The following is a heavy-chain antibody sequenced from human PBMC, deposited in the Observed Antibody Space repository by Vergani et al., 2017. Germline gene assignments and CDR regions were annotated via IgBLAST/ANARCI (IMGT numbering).Heavy chain of an antibody. V-gene: IGHV4-38-2*01. J-gene: IGHJ4*02. Sequence: QVQLQESGPGLVRTSETLSLTCAVSGYSISSGYYWGWIRQPPGKGLEWIGSIYHSGITYYNPSLKSRVTISVDTSKNQFSLKLSSVTAADTAVYYCARLGDSSGWYGAYYFDYWGQGTLVTVSS. CDR3: ARLGDSSGWYGAYYFDY. D-gene: IGHD6-19*01. CDR1: GYSISSGYY. CDR2: IYHSGIT.